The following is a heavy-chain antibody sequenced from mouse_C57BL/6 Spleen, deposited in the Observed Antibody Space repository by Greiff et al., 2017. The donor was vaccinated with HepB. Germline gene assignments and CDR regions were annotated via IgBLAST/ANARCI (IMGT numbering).Heavy chain of an antibody. CDR2: ISDGGSYT. V-gene: IGHV5-4*01. Sequence: EVNVVESGGGLVKPGGSLKLSCAASGFTFSSYAMSWVRQTPEKRLEWVATISDGGSYTYYPDNVKGRFTISRDNAKNNLYLQMSHLKSEDTAMYYCARDDDGYYDFDYWGQGTTLTVSS. CDR3: ARDDDGYYDFDY. J-gene: IGHJ2*01. CDR1: GFTFSSYA. D-gene: IGHD2-3*01.